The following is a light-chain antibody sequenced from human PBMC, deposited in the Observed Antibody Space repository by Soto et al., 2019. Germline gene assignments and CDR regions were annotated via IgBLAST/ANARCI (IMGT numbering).Light chain of an antibody. CDR1: NGDVGSYDL. Sequence: QSALTQPASVSGSPGQSITISCTGTNGDVGSYDLVSWYQRYPGEAPKLIIYEVNKRPSGISNRFSGSKSGNTASLTISGLQAEDEAEYDCCSYAGSNSSIFGGGTKVTVL. CDR3: CSYAGSNSSI. CDR2: EVN. V-gene: IGLV2-23*02. J-gene: IGLJ2*01.